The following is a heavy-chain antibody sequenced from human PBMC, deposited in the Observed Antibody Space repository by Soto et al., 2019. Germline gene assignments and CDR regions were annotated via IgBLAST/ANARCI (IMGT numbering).Heavy chain of an antibody. CDR1: GYTFTSYG. V-gene: IGHV1-18*01. CDR2: ISVYNGNT. J-gene: IGHJ5*02. Sequence: QVQLVQSGGEVKKPGASVKVSCKAAGYTFTSYGISWVRQAPGQGLEWVGWISVYNGNTNYAQNLQGRVTMTTDTSTGTAYMELRSLNSDDTAVYYCARAGYCSGGSCLNWFDPWGQGTLVTVSS. D-gene: IGHD2-15*01. CDR3: ARAGYCSGGSCLNWFDP.